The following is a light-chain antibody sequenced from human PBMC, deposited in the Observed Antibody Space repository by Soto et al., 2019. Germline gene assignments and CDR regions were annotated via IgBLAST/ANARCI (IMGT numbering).Light chain of an antibody. CDR2: DNN. V-gene: IGLV1-51*01. J-gene: IGLJ1*01. CDR1: SSNIGNNY. CDR3: GTWDSSLSAYV. Sequence: QSLLTQPASVSAAPGQKVTISCSGSSSNIGNNYVSWYQQLPGTATKLLMYDNNKRPSGIPDRFYDSKSGTSATPAITGLQTGHVADYYCGTWDSSLSAYVFGTWTTVTVL.